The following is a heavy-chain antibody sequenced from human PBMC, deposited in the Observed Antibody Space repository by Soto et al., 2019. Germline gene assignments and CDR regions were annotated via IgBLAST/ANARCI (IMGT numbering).Heavy chain of an antibody. D-gene: IGHD3-10*01. V-gene: IGHV2-5*02. CDR3: AHRDRASGGLFDY. CDR1: GFSLSTEGVA. Sequence: QITLKESGPTLVKPTQTLTLTCTFSGFSLSTEGVAVGWIRQPPGKALEWRSVIYWDDDERSSPSLRSRLTITKDTSKNHVVLTMTNMDPLDTATYYCAHRDRASGGLFDYWGQGILVTVSS. J-gene: IGHJ4*02. CDR2: IYWDDDE.